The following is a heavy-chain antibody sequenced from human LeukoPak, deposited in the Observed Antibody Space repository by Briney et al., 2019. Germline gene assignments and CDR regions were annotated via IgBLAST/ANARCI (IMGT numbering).Heavy chain of an antibody. J-gene: IGHJ3*02. CDR3: ARRLYCGGDCYLFTSDAFDI. Sequence: GGSLRLSCVASGFTFSDYYMSWIRQAPGKGLEWVSYISSSGSTIYYADSVKGRFTISRDNAKNSLYLQMNSLRAEDTAVYYCARRLYCGGDCYLFTSDAFDIWGQGTMVTVSS. CDR1: GFTFSDYY. D-gene: IGHD2-21*02. V-gene: IGHV3-11*01. CDR2: ISSSGSTI.